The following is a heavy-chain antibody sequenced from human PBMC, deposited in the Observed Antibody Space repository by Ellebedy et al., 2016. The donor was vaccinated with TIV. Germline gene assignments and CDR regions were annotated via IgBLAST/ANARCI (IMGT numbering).Heavy chain of an antibody. CDR3: ARHEGSSWRLTTSYGMDV. D-gene: IGHD6-13*01. CDR2: IYYSGST. Sequence: SETLSLXXAVYGGSFSGYYWGWIRQPPGKGLEWIGSIYYSGSTYYNPSLKSRVTISVDTSKNQFSLKLSSVTAADTAVYYCARHEGSSWRLTTSYGMDVWGQGTTVTVSS. V-gene: IGHV4-39*01. CDR1: GGSFSGYY. J-gene: IGHJ6*02.